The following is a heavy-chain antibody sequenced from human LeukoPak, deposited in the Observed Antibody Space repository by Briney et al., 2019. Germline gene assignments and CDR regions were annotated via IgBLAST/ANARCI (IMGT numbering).Heavy chain of an antibody. CDR1: GFTFSSYA. Sequence: PGGSLRLSCAASGFTFSSYAMSWVRQAPGKGLEWVSAISGSGGSTYYADSVKGRFTISRDNSKNTLYLQMNSLRAEDTAVYYCAKDPGGWFGELFPIYYYYGMDVWGQGTTVTVSS. D-gene: IGHD3-10*01. V-gene: IGHV3-23*01. CDR2: ISGSGGST. CDR3: AKDPGGWFGELFPIYYYYGMDV. J-gene: IGHJ6*02.